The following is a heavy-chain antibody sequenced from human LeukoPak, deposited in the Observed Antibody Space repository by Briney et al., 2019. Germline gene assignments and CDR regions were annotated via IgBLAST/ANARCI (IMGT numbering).Heavy chain of an antibody. D-gene: IGHD4-23*01. CDR3: ASLDGGNSDDY. V-gene: IGHV3-21*01. CDR2: ISSSSSYI. J-gene: IGHJ4*02. CDR1: GFTFSSYS. Sequence: GGSLRLSCAASGFTFSSYSMNWVRQAPGKGLEWVSSISSSSSYIYYADSVKGRFTISRDNAKNSLYLQLNSLRAEDTAVYYCASLDGGNSDDYWGQGTLVTVSS.